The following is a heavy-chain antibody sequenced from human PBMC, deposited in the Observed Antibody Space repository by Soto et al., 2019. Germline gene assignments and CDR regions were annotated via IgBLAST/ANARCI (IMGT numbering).Heavy chain of an antibody. Sequence: PGESLKISCKGSGYSFTSYWISWVRQMPGKGLEWMGRIDPSDSYTNYSPSFQGHVTISADKSISTAYLQWSSLKASDTAMYYCARHIAIAVADNDAFDIWGQGTMVTVSS. CDR2: IDPSDSYT. V-gene: IGHV5-10-1*01. D-gene: IGHD6-19*01. CDR3: ARHIAIAVADNDAFDI. J-gene: IGHJ3*02. CDR1: GYSFTSYW.